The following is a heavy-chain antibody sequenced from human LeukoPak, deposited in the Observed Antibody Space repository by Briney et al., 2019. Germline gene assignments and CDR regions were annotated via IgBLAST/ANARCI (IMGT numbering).Heavy chain of an antibody. Sequence: GGSLRLSCAASGFTFSSYAMSWVRQAPGKGLEWVSTISGSGGSTYYADSVKGRFTISRDNSKNTLYLQMNSLRAEDTAVYYCAKGYCSSTSCRGWDDYGGNTDRYWGRGTLVTVSS. D-gene: IGHD2-2*01. CDR2: ISGSGGST. CDR3: AKGYCSSTSCRGWDDYGGNTDRY. J-gene: IGHJ4*02. V-gene: IGHV3-23*01. CDR1: GFTFSSYA.